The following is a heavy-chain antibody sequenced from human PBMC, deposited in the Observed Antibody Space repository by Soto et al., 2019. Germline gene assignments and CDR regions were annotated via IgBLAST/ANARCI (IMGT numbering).Heavy chain of an antibody. Sequence: NPSETLSLTCTVSGGSITSSEYYWAWIRQPPGKGLQFVGTIYYSGSSYSNPSLKSRLSMSVDTSKNQFSLTMKSVTAADTGVYYCASHPLNWSDADSWGHGVLVTVSS. CDR3: ASHPLNWSDADS. CDR2: IYYSGSS. V-gene: IGHV4-39*01. CDR1: GGSITSSEYY. J-gene: IGHJ5*01. D-gene: IGHD1-1*01.